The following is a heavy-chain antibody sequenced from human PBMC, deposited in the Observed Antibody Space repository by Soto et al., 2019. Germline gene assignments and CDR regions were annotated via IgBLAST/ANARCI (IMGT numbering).Heavy chain of an antibody. D-gene: IGHD3-22*01. V-gene: IGHV4-61*01. CDR3: ERGGVMYYYDSSGYYYFDY. J-gene: IGHJ4*02. CDR2: IYYSGST. Sequence: SETLSLTCTVSGGSVSSGSYYWSWIRQPPGKGLEWIGYIYYSGSTNYNPSLKSRVTISVDTSKDQFSLKLSSVTAADAAVYYCERGGVMYYYDSSGYYYFDYWGQGTLVTVSS. CDR1: GGSVSSGSYY.